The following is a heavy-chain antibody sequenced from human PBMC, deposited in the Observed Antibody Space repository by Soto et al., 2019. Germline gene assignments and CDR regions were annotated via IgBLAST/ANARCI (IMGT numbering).Heavy chain of an antibody. V-gene: IGHV4-59*01. D-gene: IGHD1-26*01. Sequence: QVQLQESGPGLVKPSETLSLTCTVSGGSISSYYWSWIRQPPGKGLEWIGYIYYSGSTNYNPSLKSRVTISVDTSKNQFSLKLSSVTAADTAVYYCARVGSTEGVFDYWGQGTLVTVSS. CDR1: GGSISSYY. CDR3: ARVGSTEGVFDY. J-gene: IGHJ4*02. CDR2: IYYSGST.